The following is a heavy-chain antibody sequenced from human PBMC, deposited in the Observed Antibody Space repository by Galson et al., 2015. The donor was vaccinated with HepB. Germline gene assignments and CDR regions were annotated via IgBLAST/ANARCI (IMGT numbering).Heavy chain of an antibody. CDR1: GGTFSSYA. Sequence: SVKVSCKASGGTFSSYANSWVRQAPGQGLEWMGGIIPIFGTANYAQKFQGRVTITADKSTSTAYMELSSLRSEDTAVYYCARQYYYDSSGYSPLRYFDYWGQGTLVTVSS. CDR3: ARQYYYDSSGYSPLRYFDY. D-gene: IGHD3-22*01. J-gene: IGHJ4*02. V-gene: IGHV1-69*06. CDR2: IIPIFGTA.